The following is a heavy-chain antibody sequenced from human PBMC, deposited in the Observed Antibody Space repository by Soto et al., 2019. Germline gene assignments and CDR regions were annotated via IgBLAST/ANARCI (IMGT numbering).Heavy chain of an antibody. Sequence: QVQLVQSGAEVKKPGASVRVSCKASGYTFTSYGISWVRQAPGQGLEWMGWISGYNGNTNYAQKRQGRVTMTTDTSTSTANMELRSLRSDDTAVYYCARGYCSGGSCYTGWFDPWGQGTLVTVSS. D-gene: IGHD2-15*01. CDR2: ISGYNGNT. CDR3: ARGYCSGGSCYTGWFDP. V-gene: IGHV1-18*01. J-gene: IGHJ5*02. CDR1: GYTFTSYG.